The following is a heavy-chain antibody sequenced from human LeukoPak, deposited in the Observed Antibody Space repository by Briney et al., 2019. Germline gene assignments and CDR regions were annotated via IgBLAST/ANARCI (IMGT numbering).Heavy chain of an antibody. Sequence: PSETLSLTCTVSGASMNYDYWGWIRQLPGKGPEWIGYIHSSGATNYNPSVRGRVTISIDTSRNKFSVKLSSLTAADTAVYYCARVGSDTGPTRAYFDYGGQGTLVTVSS. J-gene: IGHJ4*02. V-gene: IGHV4-59*01. CDR1: GASMNYDY. CDR2: IHSSGAT. CDR3: ARVGSDTGPTRAYFDY. D-gene: IGHD2-8*02.